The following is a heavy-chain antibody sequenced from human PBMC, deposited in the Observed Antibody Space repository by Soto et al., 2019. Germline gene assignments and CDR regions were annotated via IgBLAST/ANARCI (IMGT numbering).Heavy chain of an antibody. J-gene: IGHJ1*01. CDR3: ATTLQTTVTTIEYFQH. CDR1: GYTFTSYG. V-gene: IGHV1-18*01. Sequence: QVQLVQSGAEVKKPGASVKVSCKASGYTFTSYGISWVRQAPGQGLEWMGWISAYNGNTNYAQKLQGRVTMTTDTSTSTAYMELRSPRSDDTAVYYCATTLQTTVTTIEYFQHWGQGTLVTVSS. CDR2: ISAYNGNT. D-gene: IGHD4-17*01.